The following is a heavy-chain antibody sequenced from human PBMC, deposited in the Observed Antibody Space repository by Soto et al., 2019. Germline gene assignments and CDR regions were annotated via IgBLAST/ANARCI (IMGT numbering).Heavy chain of an antibody. CDR3: ARGLKRGYSYGYIDY. CDR2: INHSGGT. V-gene: IGHV4-34*01. Sequence: SETLSLTCAVYGGSFSGYYWSWIRQPPGKGLEWIGEINHSGGTNYNPSLKSRVTISVDTSKNQFSLKLSSVTAADTAVYYCARGLKRGYSYGYIDYWGQGTLVTVSS. D-gene: IGHD5-18*01. J-gene: IGHJ4*02. CDR1: GGSFSGYY.